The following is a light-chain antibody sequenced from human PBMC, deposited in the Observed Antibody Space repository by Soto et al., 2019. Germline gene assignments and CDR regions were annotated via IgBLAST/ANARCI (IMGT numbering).Light chain of an antibody. J-gene: IGKJ1*01. V-gene: IGKV3-15*01. CDR2: GAS. CDR1: ETVATN. CDR3: QQYFEWPPMT. Sequence: EVVMTQSPATLSVSPGERATLSCRASETVATNLACFQQKHGQAPRLLISGASTRAAGISDRFRGSGSGTEFTLTISRLRAEYSAICDCQQYFEWPPMTVGQGTKV.